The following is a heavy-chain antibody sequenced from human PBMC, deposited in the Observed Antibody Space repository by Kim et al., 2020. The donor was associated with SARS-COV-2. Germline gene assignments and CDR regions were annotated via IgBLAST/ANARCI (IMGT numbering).Heavy chain of an antibody. CDR3: ARHLRGSSWFDS. V-gene: IGHV4-39*01. Sequence: SETLSLTCTISGGSISSTTDSWNWFRQPPGDELEWIGGIDSSGTTYYNPSLKGRLTLSAETSKNQFSVKLTPVTAADTAVFYCARHLRGSSWFDSWGQGT. J-gene: IGHJ5*01. D-gene: IGHD6-13*01. CDR2: IDSSGTT. CDR1: GGSISSTTDS.